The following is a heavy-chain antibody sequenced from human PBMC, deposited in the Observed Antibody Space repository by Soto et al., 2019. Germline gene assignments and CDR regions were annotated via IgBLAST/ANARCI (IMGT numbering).Heavy chain of an antibody. V-gene: IGHV1-2*02. D-gene: IGHD3-10*01. CDR1: GXPFXDXX. Sequence: QVQLVQSGADVKRPXAXVXXXXXXSGXPFXDXXXXXVRLAPGLGLEWMGWIDPRSGASRKTQKFQGRFTLTRDTSTSTVYMELFSLRSDDTAVYYCARDNYGPLDYWGQGTLVTVSS. J-gene: IGHJ4*02. CDR3: ARDNYGPLDY. CDR2: IDPRSGAS.